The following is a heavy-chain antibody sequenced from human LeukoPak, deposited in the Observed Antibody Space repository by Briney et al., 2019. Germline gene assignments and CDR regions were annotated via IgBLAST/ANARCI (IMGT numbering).Heavy chain of an antibody. J-gene: IGHJ5*02. CDR2: IYYSGST. D-gene: IGHD6-6*01. V-gene: IGHV4-59*01. Sequence: SETLSLTCAVSGGSISSYYWSWIRRPPGKGLEWIGYIYYSGSTNYNPSLKSRVTISVDTSKNQFSLKLSSVTAADTAVYYCARYSSSSDSPLFDPWGQGTLVTVSS. CDR3: ARYSSSSDSPLFDP. CDR1: GGSISSYY.